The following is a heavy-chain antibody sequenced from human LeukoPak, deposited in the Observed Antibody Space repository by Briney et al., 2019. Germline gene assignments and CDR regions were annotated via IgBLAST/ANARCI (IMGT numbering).Heavy chain of an antibody. Sequence: GGSLRLSCAASGFTFSDYYMSWIRQAPGKGLEWLSYIGTSGRTIYYADSVKGRFTISSDNAKNSLYLQMNSLRDEGTAVYYCARDGKAVAVAFDIWGQGTMVTVSS. V-gene: IGHV3-11*04. J-gene: IGHJ3*02. D-gene: IGHD6-19*01. CDR1: GFTFSDYY. CDR2: IGTSGRTI. CDR3: ARDGKAVAVAFDI.